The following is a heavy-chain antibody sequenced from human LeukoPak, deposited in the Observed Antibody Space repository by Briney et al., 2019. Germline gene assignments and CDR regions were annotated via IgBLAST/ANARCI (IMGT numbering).Heavy chain of an antibody. CDR3: AKADYCSGGSCYYFDY. J-gene: IGHJ4*02. CDR2: ISYDGSNK. D-gene: IGHD2-15*01. Sequence: PGGSLRLSCAASGFTFSNYWMSWVRQAPGKGLEWVAVISYDGSNKYYADSVKGRFTISRDNSKNTLYLQMNSLRAEDTAVYYCAKADYCSGGSCYYFDYWGQGTLVTVSS. CDR1: GFTFSNYW. V-gene: IGHV3-30*18.